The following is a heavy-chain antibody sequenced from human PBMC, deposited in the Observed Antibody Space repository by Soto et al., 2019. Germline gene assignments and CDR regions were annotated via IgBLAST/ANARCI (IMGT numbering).Heavy chain of an antibody. CDR1: GGTFSSYA. J-gene: IGHJ6*02. D-gene: IGHD3-10*01. Sequence: QVQLVQSGAEVKKPGSSVKVSCKASGGTFSSYAISWVRQAPGQGLEGVGGIIPIFGTANYAQKFQGRVTIPSDESTSTAYMELSSLRSEDTAVYYCARDLYGYYCSGSYYYGMDVWGQGTTVTVSS. CDR2: IIPIFGTA. CDR3: ARDLYGYYCSGSYYYGMDV. V-gene: IGHV1-69*01.